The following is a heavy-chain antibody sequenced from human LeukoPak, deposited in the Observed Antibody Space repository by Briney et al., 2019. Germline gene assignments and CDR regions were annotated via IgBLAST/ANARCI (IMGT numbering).Heavy chain of an antibody. V-gene: IGHV3-21*01. J-gene: IGHJ4*02. CDR2: ISSGSSYI. D-gene: IGHD2-15*01. Sequence: PGGSLRLSCAASGFTFSSYSMNWVRQAPGKGLEWVSSISSGSSYIYHADSVKGRFTISRDNAKNSLYLQMNSLRAEDTALYYCARDICSGGSCYSPLLWGEGTLVTVSS. CDR3: ARDICSGGSCYSPLL. CDR1: GFTFSSYS.